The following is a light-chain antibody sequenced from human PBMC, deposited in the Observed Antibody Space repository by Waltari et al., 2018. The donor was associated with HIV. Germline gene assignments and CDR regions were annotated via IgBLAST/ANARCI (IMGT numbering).Light chain of an antibody. J-gene: IGKJ2*01. CDR3: QQSFSTPFT. CDR1: QSIGNY. Sequence: DIQMTQSPSSLSASVGDRVTISCRASQSIGNYLNWYQQRPGKAPNLLIYAASSVQSGVPSRFSGSGSRTAFTLTITSLQPEDFSTYFCQQSFSTPFTFGQGTKLEMK. CDR2: AAS. V-gene: IGKV1-39*01.